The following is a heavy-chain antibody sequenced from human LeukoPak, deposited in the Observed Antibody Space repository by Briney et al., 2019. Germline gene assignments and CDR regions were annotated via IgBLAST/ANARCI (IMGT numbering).Heavy chain of an antibody. CDR1: GYTFTSYG. V-gene: IGHV1-18*01. CDR2: ISAYNGNT. CDR3: ARGEVLLWFGELLYGRSDP. J-gene: IGHJ5*02. Sequence: ASVKVSCRASGYTFTSYGISWVRQAPGQGLEWMGWISAYNGNTNYAQKLQGRVTMTTDTSTNTAYMELRSLRSDDTAVYYCARGEVLLWFGELLYGRSDPWGQGTLVTVFS. D-gene: IGHD3-10*01.